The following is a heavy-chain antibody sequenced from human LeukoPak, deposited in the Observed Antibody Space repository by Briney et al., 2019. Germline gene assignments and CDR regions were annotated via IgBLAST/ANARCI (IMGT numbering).Heavy chain of an antibody. J-gene: IGHJ4*02. Sequence: ASVKVSCKASGYIFSNYDISWVRQATGQGLEWMGWMNPNSGNTGYAHQFQGRVTFSTDTSITTAYMEMSSVRSDDTAVYYCARAVRYQLLPDYWGQGTLVTVSS. D-gene: IGHD2-2*01. CDR1: GYIFSNYD. V-gene: IGHV1-8*01. CDR3: ARAVRYQLLPDY. CDR2: MNPNSGNT.